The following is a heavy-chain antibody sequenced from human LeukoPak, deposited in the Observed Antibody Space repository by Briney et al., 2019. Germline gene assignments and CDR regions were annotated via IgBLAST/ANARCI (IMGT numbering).Heavy chain of an antibody. CDR3: ARDDGHYDYVWGSYRDTYFDY. V-gene: IGHV3-23*05. D-gene: IGHD3-16*02. Sequence: GGSLRLSCATSGFTFSTYAMTWVRQAPGKGLEWVSAIDIYSTKTNYADSVKGRFTISRDNSKNTLYLRMNSLRAEDTAVYYCARDDGHYDYVWGSYRDTYFDYWGQGTLVTVSS. CDR1: GFTFSTYA. CDR2: IDIYSTKT. J-gene: IGHJ4*02.